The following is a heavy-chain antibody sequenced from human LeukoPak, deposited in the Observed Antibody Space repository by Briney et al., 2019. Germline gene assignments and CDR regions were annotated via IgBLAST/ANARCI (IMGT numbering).Heavy chain of an antibody. J-gene: IGHJ6*03. CDR1: GGSISSYY. Sequence: SETPSLTCTVSGGSISSYYWSWIRQPPGKGLEWIGYIYYSGSTNYNPSLKSRVTISVDTSKNQFSLKLSSVTAADTAVYYCAREYSGYGRYYYYYMDVWGKGTTVTVSS. V-gene: IGHV4-59*01. D-gene: IGHD6-25*01. CDR3: AREYSGYGRYYYYYMDV. CDR2: IYYSGST.